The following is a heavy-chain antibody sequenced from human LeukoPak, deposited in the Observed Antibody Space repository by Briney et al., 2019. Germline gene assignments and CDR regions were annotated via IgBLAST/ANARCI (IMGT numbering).Heavy chain of an antibody. D-gene: IGHD3-22*01. Sequence: GGSLRLSCAASGFTFSSYAMSWVRQAPGKGLEWVSAISGSGGSTYYADSVKGRFTISRDNSKNTLYLQMNSLRAEDTAVYYCAKDTYYYDSSGYYSRWFDPWGQGTLVTVSS. CDR1: GFTFSSYA. J-gene: IGHJ5*02. V-gene: IGHV3-23*01. CDR3: AKDTYYYDSSGYYSRWFDP. CDR2: ISGSGGST.